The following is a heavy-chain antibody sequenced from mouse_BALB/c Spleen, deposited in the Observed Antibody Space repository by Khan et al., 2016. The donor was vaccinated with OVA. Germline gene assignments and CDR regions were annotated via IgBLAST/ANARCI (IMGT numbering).Heavy chain of an antibody. CDR3: ARDQGNGYDWFFDV. J-gene: IGHJ1*01. D-gene: IGHD2-2*01. Sequence: QLEESGPGLVKPSQTVSLTCTVTGISITTGNYRWTWIRQFPENKLEWTGCIFYSGTFTYNPSLTSRTTITRDTSKNQFFLEMNSLTAEDTATYFCARDQGNGYDWFFDVWGAGTTVTVSS. CDR1: GISITTGNYR. V-gene: IGHV3-5*02. CDR2: IFYSGTF.